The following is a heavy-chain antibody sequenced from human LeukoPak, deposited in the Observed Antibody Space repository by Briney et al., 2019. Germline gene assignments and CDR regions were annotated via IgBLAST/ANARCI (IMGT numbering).Heavy chain of an antibody. CDR1: GGSLRSNGYF. CDR2: VSYSGTT. D-gene: IGHD2-15*01. Sequence: SETLSLTCTVSGGSLRSNGYFWSWIRQPPGKGLEWLATVSYSGTTYYNPSLKSRVTMSVDTPTNHFSPKTGSVTAPGTAFLLRARVLFPLGPQFELGGQGTLVTVSS. J-gene: IGHJ4*02. V-gene: IGHV4-39*02. CDR3: ARVLFPLGPQFEL.